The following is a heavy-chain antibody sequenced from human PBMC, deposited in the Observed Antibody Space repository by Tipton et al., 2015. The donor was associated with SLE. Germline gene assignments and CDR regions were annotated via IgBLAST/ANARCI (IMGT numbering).Heavy chain of an antibody. D-gene: IGHD2-2*01. CDR3: ARGAGVVVPAALRGGWFDP. CDR2: IYYSGST. CDR1: GGSISSYY. Sequence: TLSLTCTVSGGSISSYYWSWIRQPPGKGLEWIGYIYYSGSTNYNPSLKSRVTISVDTSKNQFSLKLSSVTAADTAVYYCARGAGVVVPAALRGGWFDPWGQGTLVTVSS. V-gene: IGHV4-59*01. J-gene: IGHJ5*02.